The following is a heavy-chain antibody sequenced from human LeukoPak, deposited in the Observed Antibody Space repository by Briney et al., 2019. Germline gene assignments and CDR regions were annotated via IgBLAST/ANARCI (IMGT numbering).Heavy chain of an antibody. Sequence: SETLSLTCTVSGGSISSSSYYWGWIRQPPGKGLEWIGSIYYSGSTYYNPSLKSRVTISVDTSKNQFSLKLSSVTAADTAVYYCARQALYYYDSSGYLDYWGQGTLVTVSS. D-gene: IGHD3-22*01. CDR1: GGSISSSSYY. J-gene: IGHJ4*02. CDR2: IYYSGST. CDR3: ARQALYYYDSSGYLDY. V-gene: IGHV4-39*01.